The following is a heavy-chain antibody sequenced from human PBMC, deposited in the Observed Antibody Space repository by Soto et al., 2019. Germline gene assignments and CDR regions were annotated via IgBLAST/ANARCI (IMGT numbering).Heavy chain of an antibody. V-gene: IGHV1-18*01. J-gene: IGHJ5*02. Sequence: GASVKVSCKASGYTFTSYGISWVRQAPGQGLEWMGWISAYNGNTNYAQKLQGGVTMTTNTSTSTAYMELRSLRSDDTAVYYCARELQYSSSSIPWFDPWGQGTLVTVSS. CDR3: ARELQYSSSSIPWFDP. D-gene: IGHD6-6*01. CDR1: GYTFTSYG. CDR2: ISAYNGNT.